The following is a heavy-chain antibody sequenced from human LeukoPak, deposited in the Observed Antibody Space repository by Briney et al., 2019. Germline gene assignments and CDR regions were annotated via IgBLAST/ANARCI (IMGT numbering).Heavy chain of an antibody. CDR2: TSGSGGHT. CDR1: GFTFSSYA. J-gene: IGHJ4*02. V-gene: IGHV3-23*01. Sequence: GGSLRLSCAASGFTFSSYAMSWVRQAPGKGLEWVSGTSGSGGHTYYADSVKGRFTISRDNSKNTLYLQMNRLGAEDTAIYYCMKGDVWGQGTLVTVSS. CDR3: MKGDV.